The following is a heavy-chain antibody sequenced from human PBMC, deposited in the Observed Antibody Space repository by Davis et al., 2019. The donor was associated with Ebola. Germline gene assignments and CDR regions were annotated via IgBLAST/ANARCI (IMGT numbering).Heavy chain of an antibody. CDR1: GFTFSSYG. D-gene: IGHD1-7*01. Sequence: GGSLRLSCAASGFTFSSYGMHWVRQAPGKGLEWVAVIWYDGSNKYYADSVKGRFTISRDNSKNTLYLQMNSLRAEDTAVYYCARVYVLELHGMDVWGQGTTVTVSS. J-gene: IGHJ6*02. CDR2: IWYDGSNK. V-gene: IGHV3-33*01. CDR3: ARVYVLELHGMDV.